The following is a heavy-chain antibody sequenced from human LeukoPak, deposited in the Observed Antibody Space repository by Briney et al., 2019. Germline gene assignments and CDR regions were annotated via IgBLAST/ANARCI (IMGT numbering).Heavy chain of an antibody. V-gene: IGHV3-7*01. J-gene: IGHJ6*02. CDR1: GFTFSSYW. CDR2: IKQDGSEK. CDR3: ARDKYYYDSSGYSPYYYYYGMDV. D-gene: IGHD3-22*01. Sequence: PGGSLRLSCAASGFTFSSYWMSWVRQAPGKGLEWVANIKQDGSEKYYVDSVKGRFTISRDNSKNTLYLQMNSLRAEDTAVYYCARDKYYYDSSGYSPYYYYYGMDVWGQGTTVTVSS.